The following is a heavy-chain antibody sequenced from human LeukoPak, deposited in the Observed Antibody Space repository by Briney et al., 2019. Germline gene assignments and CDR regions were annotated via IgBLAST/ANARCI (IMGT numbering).Heavy chain of an antibody. D-gene: IGHD3-10*01. CDR3: AKDYYFGSGSYDSDYYGMDV. V-gene: IGHV3-23*01. CDR2: INKSGGST. Sequence: GGSLRLSCAVSGSTFSSYAMTRVRQAPGKGLEWVSTINKSGGSTYYADSVKGRFTISRDNSKNTLYLQMNSLRAEDTAVYYCAKDYYFGSGSYDSDYYGMDVWGQGTTVTVSS. CDR1: GSTFSSYA. J-gene: IGHJ6*02.